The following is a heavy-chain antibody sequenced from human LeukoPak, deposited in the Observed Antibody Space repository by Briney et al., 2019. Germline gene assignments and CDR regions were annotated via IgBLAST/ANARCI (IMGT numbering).Heavy chain of an antibody. CDR1: GFTFSDYS. D-gene: IGHD3-10*01. V-gene: IGHV3-21*01. J-gene: IGHJ1*01. CDR2: ISRRSRHV. CDR3: VRDLLGSGSTTAYLYH. Sequence: GGSLRLSCAHSGFTFSDYSMNWVRQDPGKGLEWVSSISRRSRHVYYAGSVKGRFTISRDDARNSLYLQMNSLRAEDMAVYFCVRDLLGSGSTTAYLYHWGQGTLVTVSS.